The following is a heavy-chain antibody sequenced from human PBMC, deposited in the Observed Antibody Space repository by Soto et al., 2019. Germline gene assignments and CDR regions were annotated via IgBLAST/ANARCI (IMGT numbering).Heavy chain of an antibody. V-gene: IGHV3-23*01. J-gene: IGHJ6*02. D-gene: IGHD3-3*01. CDR2: INGGSTT. CDR1: GFSFSSYA. CDR3: AKDKDWSGVYGMDV. Sequence: PGGSLRLSCAASGFSFSSYAMNWVRQAPGKGLEWVTTINGGSTTYYADSVKGRFTISRDNSKNTLYLQMNGLRAEDTAVYYCAKDKDWSGVYGMDVWGLGTTVTVSS.